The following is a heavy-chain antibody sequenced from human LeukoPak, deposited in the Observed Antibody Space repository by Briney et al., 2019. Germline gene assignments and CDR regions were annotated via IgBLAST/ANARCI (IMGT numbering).Heavy chain of an antibody. V-gene: IGHV3-66*01. CDR1: GLTVSSNY. D-gene: IGHD6-19*01. CDR3: AREGYSSGFSPLDY. Sequence: QPGGSLRLSCATSGLTVSSNYMTWVRHPPGKGLEWVSVIYSDGSTYYADSVKGRFTIARDNSKNTLYLQMNSLRAEDTAVYYCAREGYSSGFSPLDYWGQGTLVTVSS. CDR2: IYSDGST. J-gene: IGHJ4*02.